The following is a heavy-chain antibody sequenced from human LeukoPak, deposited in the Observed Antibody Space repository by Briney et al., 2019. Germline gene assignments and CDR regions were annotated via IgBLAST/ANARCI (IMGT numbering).Heavy chain of an antibody. D-gene: IGHD6-25*01. Sequence: PGGSLRLSCAASGITFSSYWMHWVRQAPGKGLVWVSRINSDGSSTNYADSVKGRFTISRDNAKNTLYLQTNSLRAEDTAVYYCARQRDYGLDVWGQGTTVTVSS. CDR2: INSDGSST. CDR1: GITFSSYW. V-gene: IGHV3-74*01. CDR3: ARQRDYGLDV. J-gene: IGHJ6*02.